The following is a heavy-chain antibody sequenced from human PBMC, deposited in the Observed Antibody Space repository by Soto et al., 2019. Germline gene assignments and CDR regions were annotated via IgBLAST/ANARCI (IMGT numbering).Heavy chain of an antibody. J-gene: IGHJ4*02. CDR2: ISSSSSYI. D-gene: IGHD6-13*01. CDR1: GFTFSSYS. Sequence: EVQLVESGGGLVKPGGSLRLSCAASGFTFSSYSMNWVRQAPGKGLEWVSSISSSSSYIYYADSVKGRFTISRDNSKNTLYLQMNSLRAEDTAVYYCASIAAAGIRSFDYWGQGTLVTVSS. V-gene: IGHV3-21*04. CDR3: ASIAAAGIRSFDY.